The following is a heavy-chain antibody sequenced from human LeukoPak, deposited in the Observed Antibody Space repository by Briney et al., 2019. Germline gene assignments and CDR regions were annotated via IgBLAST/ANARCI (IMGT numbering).Heavy chain of an antibody. J-gene: IGHJ4*02. CDR2: IYSGGGT. D-gene: IGHD4-17*01. Sequence: PGGSLRLSCAASGFTVRNNYMSWVMSWVRQAPGKGLEWVSLIYSGGGTYYADSVKGRFTISRDNSKNTLYLQMNSPRAEDTAVYYCAKQFYGDYGAFNYWGQGTLVTVSS. CDR1: GFTVRNNY. V-gene: IGHV3-66*04. CDR3: AKQFYGDYGAFNY.